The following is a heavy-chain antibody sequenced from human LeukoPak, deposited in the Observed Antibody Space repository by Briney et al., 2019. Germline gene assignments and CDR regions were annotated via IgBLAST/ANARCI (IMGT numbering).Heavy chain of an antibody. D-gene: IGHD6-6*01. Sequence: SETLSLTCTVSGGSISSYYWSWIRQPPGKGPEWIGYIYYSGSTNYNPSLKSQVTISVDTSKNQFSLKLSSVTAADTAVYYCARDHLSSSYFDYWGQGTLVTVSS. CDR1: GGSISSYY. CDR2: IYYSGST. J-gene: IGHJ4*02. CDR3: ARDHLSSSYFDY. V-gene: IGHV4-59*01.